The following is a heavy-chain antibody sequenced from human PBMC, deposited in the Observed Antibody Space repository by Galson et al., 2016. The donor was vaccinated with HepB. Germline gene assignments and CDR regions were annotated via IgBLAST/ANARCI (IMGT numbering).Heavy chain of an antibody. CDR2: IYHTGST. CDR3: ARRTNAGFSSRWFQDWYFDL. V-gene: IGHV4-39*01. Sequence: SETLSLTCTVSGTSISSNSYYWGWIRQPPGKGLEWIGSIYHTGSTYYNPSLKSRVTLSVDTSKDQFSLELTSVTAADTALYFCARRTNAGFSSRWFQDWYFDLWGRGTLVTVSS. D-gene: IGHD6-13*01. J-gene: IGHJ2*01. CDR1: GTSISSNSYY.